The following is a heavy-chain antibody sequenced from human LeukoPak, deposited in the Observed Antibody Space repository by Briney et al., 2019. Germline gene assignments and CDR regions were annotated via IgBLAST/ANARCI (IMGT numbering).Heavy chain of an antibody. D-gene: IGHD1-26*01. CDR1: GFTFNDYS. J-gene: IGHJ4*02. CDR2: INWDGSIT. CDR3: ARAKWEKMIFSDN. V-gene: IGHV3-20*04. Sequence: GGSLRLSCAASGFTFNDYSFNWVRQAPGKGLEWVSGINWDGSITRYADSVKGRFSISRDDAKNSLYLQMNSLRAEDTALYYCARAKWEKMIFSDNWGQGTLVTVSS.